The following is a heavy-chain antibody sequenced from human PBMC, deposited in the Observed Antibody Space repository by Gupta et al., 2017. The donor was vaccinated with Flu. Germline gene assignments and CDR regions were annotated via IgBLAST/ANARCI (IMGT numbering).Heavy chain of an antibody. Sequence: APGQGLEWMGWINPNSGGTNYAQKFQGRVTMTRDTSISTAYMELSRLRSDDTAVYYCARDRSYIVGATIFDYWGQGTLVTVSS. V-gene: IGHV1-2*02. D-gene: IGHD1-26*01. J-gene: IGHJ4*02. CDR2: INPNSGGT. CDR3: ARDRSYIVGATIFDY.